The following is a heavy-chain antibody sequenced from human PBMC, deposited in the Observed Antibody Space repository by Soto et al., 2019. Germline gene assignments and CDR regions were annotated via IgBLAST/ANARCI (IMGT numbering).Heavy chain of an antibody. Sequence: QVQLVQSGAEVKKPGSSVKVSCKASGGNFSTHAISWVRQAPGQGLVWMGGIIPMFNTTISAQKFQGRVTITADEYTSTAYMELGSLRSDDTAVYYCARDAYDRGSLDYWGQGTLVTVSS. D-gene: IGHD3-22*01. V-gene: IGHV1-69*01. J-gene: IGHJ4*02. CDR2: IIPMFNTT. CDR1: GGNFSTHA. CDR3: ARDAYDRGSLDY.